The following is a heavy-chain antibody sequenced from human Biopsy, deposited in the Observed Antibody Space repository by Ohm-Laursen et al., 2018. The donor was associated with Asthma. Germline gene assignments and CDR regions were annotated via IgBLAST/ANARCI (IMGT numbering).Heavy chain of an antibody. D-gene: IGHD2-15*01. CDR1: GGTFNTYV. J-gene: IGHJ4*02. CDR3: ARKAGSCISRTCYSLDF. V-gene: IGHV1-69*13. CDR2: INSVLGTT. Sequence: SVKVSCKSLGGTFNTYVIGWVRQAPGQGLEWMGGINSVLGTTTYPHKFQDRVTITADDSTSTAYMELSSLRSEDTAVYYCARKAGSCISRTCYSLDFWGQGTLVTVSS.